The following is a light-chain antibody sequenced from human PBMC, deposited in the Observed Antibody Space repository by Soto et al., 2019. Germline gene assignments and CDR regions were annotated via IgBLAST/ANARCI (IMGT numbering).Light chain of an antibody. V-gene: IGKV3-15*01. CDR3: QQDNNWPGT. CDR1: QSVSSN. J-gene: IGKJ1*01. CDR2: GAS. Sequence: EIVMTQSPATLSVSPGERATLSCRASQSVSSNLAWFQQKPGQAPRLLIYGASTRATGIPARFSGSGSGTEFTLTISSLQSEDFAVYYCQQDNNWPGTFGQGNKVEIK.